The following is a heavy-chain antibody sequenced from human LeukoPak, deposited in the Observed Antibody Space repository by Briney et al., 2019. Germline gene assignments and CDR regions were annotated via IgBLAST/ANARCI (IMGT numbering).Heavy chain of an antibody. CDR2: ISSSSSTI. J-gene: IGHJ4*02. D-gene: IGHD3-16*01. CDR1: GFTFSSYS. Sequence: GGSLRLSCAASGFTFSSYSMNWVRQAPGKGLEWVSYISSSSSTIYYADSVKGRFTISRDNAKNSLYLQMNSLRAEDTAVYYCAREGLWGRGPEDSWGQGTLVTVSS. CDR3: AREGLWGRGPEDS. V-gene: IGHV3-48*01.